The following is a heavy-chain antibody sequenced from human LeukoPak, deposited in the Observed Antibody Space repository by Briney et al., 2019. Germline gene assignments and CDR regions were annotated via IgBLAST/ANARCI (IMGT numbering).Heavy chain of an antibody. D-gene: IGHD3-3*01. V-gene: IGHV3-74*01. CDR1: GFTFSSYW. CDR2: INTDGSST. CDR3: ARASYDFWSGYWVYFDY. Sequence: GGSLRLSCAASGFTFSSYWMHWVRQAPGKGLVWVSRINTDGSSTSYADSVKGRFTISRDNAKNTLYLQMNSLRAEDTAVYYCARASYDFWSGYWVYFDYWGQGTLVTVSS. J-gene: IGHJ4*02.